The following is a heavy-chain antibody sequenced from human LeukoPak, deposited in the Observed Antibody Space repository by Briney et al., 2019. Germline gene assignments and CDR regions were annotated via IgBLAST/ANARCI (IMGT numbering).Heavy chain of an antibody. Sequence: GGSLRLSCTASGLTFSNYSMNWVRQAPGKGLEWLSYIKRNSNTIYYADSVKGRFFISRDNAEESLYLQMNSLRVEDTGVYFCASRFYWGQGALVTVSS. CDR1: GLTFSNYS. V-gene: IGHV3-48*04. CDR3: ASRFY. CDR2: IKRNSNTI. J-gene: IGHJ4*02.